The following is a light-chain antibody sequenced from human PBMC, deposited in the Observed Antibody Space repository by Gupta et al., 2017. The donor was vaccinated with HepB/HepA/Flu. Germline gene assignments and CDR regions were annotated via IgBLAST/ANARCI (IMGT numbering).Light chain of an antibody. J-gene: IGLJ2*01. CDR2: DTN. CDR1: TGPVTSTHY. V-gene: IGLV7-46*01. CDR3: LLSYSGVRS. Sequence: QAVVTQEPSLTVSPGGTVIFTCGSSTGPVTSTHYPYWFQHKPGQAPTTLVYDTNNKQSWAFARFSGSLLGGKAALTLSGAQPEDEADNYCLLSYSGVRSFGRGTRLTV.